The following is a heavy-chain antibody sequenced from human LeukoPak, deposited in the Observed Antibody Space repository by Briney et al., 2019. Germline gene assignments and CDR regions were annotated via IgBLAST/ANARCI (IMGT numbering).Heavy chain of an antibody. J-gene: IGHJ5*02. Sequence: SETLSLTCAVYGGSFSSYYWSWIRQPAGKGLEWIGRIYTSGSTNYNPSLKSRVTMSVDTSKNQFSLKLSSVTAADTAVYYCARGPWLGALGNWFDPWGQGTLVTVSS. D-gene: IGHD3-10*01. CDR1: GGSFSSYY. CDR2: IYTSGST. CDR3: ARGPWLGALGNWFDP. V-gene: IGHV4-59*10.